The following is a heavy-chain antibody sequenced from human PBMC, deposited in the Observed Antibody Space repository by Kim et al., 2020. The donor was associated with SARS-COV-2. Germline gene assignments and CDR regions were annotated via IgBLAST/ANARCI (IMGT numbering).Heavy chain of an antibody. D-gene: IGHD1-26*01. CDR2: ISGGGDTI. CDR1: GFRFSSHA. Sequence: GGSLRLSCVASGFRFSSHAMTWVCQAPGKGLERVSIISGGGDTIYYADSVKGRFTVSRDNSKNTLYLQMNSLRAEDTALYFCAKDQSGNYYYYSGMDVWG. J-gene: IGHJ6*01. V-gene: IGHV3-23*01. CDR3: AKDQSGNYYYYSGMDV.